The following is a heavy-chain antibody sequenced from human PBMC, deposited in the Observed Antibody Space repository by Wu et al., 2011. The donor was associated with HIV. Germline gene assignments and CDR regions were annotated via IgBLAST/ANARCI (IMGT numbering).Heavy chain of an antibody. CDR2: IIPIFGTA. CDR1: GGTFSSYA. V-gene: IGHV1-69*14. CDR3: ARALRFLEWLSAPLFDP. D-gene: IGHD3-3*01. J-gene: IGHJ5*02. Sequence: QVQLVQSGAEVKKPGSSVKVSCKASGGTFSSYAISWVRQAPGQGLEWMGGIIPIFGTANYAQKFQGRVTITADKSTSTAYMELSSLRSEDTAVYYCARALRFLEWLSAPLFDPWGQGTLVTVSS.